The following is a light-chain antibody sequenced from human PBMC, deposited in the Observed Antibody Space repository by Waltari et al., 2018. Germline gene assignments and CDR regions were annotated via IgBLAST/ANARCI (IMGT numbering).Light chain of an antibody. CDR1: QGVSSY. Sequence: EIVLTPSPATLSLSPGERATLSCRASQGVSSYLAWYQQKPGQAPRLLIYDTSNRATGIPARFSGSGPGPDFTLTISSLEPEDFAVYYCQQRSTWPWKFGQGTKVEIK. CDR3: QQRSTWPWK. CDR2: DTS. J-gene: IGKJ1*01. V-gene: IGKV3D-11*01.